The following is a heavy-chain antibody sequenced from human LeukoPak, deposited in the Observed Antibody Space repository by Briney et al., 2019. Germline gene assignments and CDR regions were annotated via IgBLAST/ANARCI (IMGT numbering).Heavy chain of an antibody. CDR2: IYYSGST. CDR1: GGSISSSSYY. Sequence: TPSETLSLTCTVSGGSISSSSYYWGWIRQPPGKGLEWIGSIYYSGSTYYNPSLKSRVTVSVDTSKNQFSLKLSSVTAAGTAVYYCARRRALGNSGRYYFDYWGQGTLVTVSS. D-gene: IGHD4-23*01. V-gene: IGHV4-39*01. CDR3: ARRRALGNSGRYYFDY. J-gene: IGHJ4*02.